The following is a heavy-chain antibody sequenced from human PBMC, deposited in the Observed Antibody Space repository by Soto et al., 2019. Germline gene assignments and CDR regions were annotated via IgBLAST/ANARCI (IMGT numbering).Heavy chain of an antibody. Sequence: GGSLRLSCAASGFTFSSYGMHWVRQAPGKGLEWVAVIWYDGSNKYYADSVKGRSTISRDNSKNTLYLQMNSLRAEDTAVYYCARAPPLMTTVTTDEYYFDYWGQGTLVTVSS. CDR1: GFTFSSYG. D-gene: IGHD4-17*01. CDR3: ARAPPLMTTVTTDEYYFDY. J-gene: IGHJ4*02. V-gene: IGHV3-33*01. CDR2: IWYDGSNK.